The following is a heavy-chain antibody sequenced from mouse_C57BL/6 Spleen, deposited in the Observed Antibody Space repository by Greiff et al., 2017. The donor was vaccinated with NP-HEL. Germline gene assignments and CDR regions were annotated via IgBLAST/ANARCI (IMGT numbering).Heavy chain of an antibody. CDR1: GFTFSDYY. J-gene: IGHJ4*01. CDR2: INYDGSST. D-gene: IGHD1-1*01. V-gene: IGHV5-16*01. CDR3: ARADVYYYGGGAMDY. Sequence: EVKLVESEGGLVQPGSSMKLSCTASGFTFSDYYMAWVRQVPEKGLEWVANINYDGSSTYYLDSLKSRFIISRDNAKNILYLQMSSLKSEDTATYYCARADVYYYGGGAMDYWGQGTSVTVSS.